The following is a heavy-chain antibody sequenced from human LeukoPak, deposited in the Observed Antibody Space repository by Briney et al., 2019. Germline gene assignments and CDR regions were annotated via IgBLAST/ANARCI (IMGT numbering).Heavy chain of an antibody. Sequence: PGGSLRLSCAASGFTVSSNYMSWVRQAPGKGLEGVSIIYSGGSTYYADSVKGRFTISRDNSKNTLYLQMNSLRPEDTAVYYCARGRGHCSSTSCYIPFDYWGQGTLVTVSS. CDR3: ARGRGHCSSTSCYIPFDY. CDR2: IYSGGST. V-gene: IGHV3-66*02. D-gene: IGHD2-2*02. J-gene: IGHJ4*02. CDR1: GFTVSSNY.